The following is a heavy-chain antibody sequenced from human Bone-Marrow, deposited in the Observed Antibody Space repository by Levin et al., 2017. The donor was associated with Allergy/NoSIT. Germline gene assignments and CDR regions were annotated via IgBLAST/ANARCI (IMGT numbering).Heavy chain of an antibody. D-gene: IGHD3-10*01. Sequence: GESLKISCKASGYTFTGYYMHWVRQAPGQGLEWMGWINPNSGGTNYAQKFQGRVTMTRDTSISTAYMELSRLRSDDTAVYYCARAVPLRNYYGSGSYYRDPIDLIPNWFDPWGQGTLVTVSS. CDR2: INPNSGGT. J-gene: IGHJ5*02. CDR3: ARAVPLRNYYGSGSYYRDPIDLIPNWFDP. CDR1: GYTFTGYY. V-gene: IGHV1-2*02.